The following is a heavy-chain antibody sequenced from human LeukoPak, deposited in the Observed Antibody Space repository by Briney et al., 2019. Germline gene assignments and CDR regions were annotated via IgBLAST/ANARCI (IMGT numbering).Heavy chain of an antibody. J-gene: IGHJ4*02. CDR2: ISSNGGST. CDR1: GFTFSSYA. CDR3: ARDLGGYSYGPLGY. V-gene: IGHV3-64*01. D-gene: IGHD5-18*01. Sequence: GGSLRLSCAAPGFTFSSYAMHWVRQAPGKGLEYVSAISSNGGSTYYANSVKGRFTISRDNSKNTLYLQMGSLRAEDMAVYYCARDLGGYSYGPLGYWGQGTLVTVSS.